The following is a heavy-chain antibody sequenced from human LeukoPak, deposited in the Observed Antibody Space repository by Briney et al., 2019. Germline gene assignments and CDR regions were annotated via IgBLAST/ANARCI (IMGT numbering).Heavy chain of an antibody. CDR3: ARDLDYGDSTATFQH. CDR2: ISSSSSYI. J-gene: IGHJ1*01. CDR1: GFTFSSYS. Sequence: GGSLRLSCAASGFTFSSYSMNWVRQAPGKGLEWVSSISSSSSYIYYADSVKGRFTISRDNAKNSLYLQMNSLRAVDTAVYYCARDLDYGDSTATFQHWGQGTLVTVSS. V-gene: IGHV3-21*01. D-gene: IGHD4-17*01.